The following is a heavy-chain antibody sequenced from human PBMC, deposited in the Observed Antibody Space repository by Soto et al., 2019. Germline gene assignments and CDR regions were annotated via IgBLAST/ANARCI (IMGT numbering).Heavy chain of an antibody. J-gene: IGHJ3*02. Sequence: GGSLRLSCAASGFTFSSYAMHWVRQAPGKGLEWVAVISYDGSNKYYADSVKGRFTISRDNSKNTLYLQMNSLRAEDTAVYYCARECGPGEIVGATSSAFDIWGQGTMVTVSS. D-gene: IGHD1-26*01. V-gene: IGHV3-30-3*01. CDR2: ISYDGSNK. CDR3: ARECGPGEIVGATSSAFDI. CDR1: GFTFSSYA.